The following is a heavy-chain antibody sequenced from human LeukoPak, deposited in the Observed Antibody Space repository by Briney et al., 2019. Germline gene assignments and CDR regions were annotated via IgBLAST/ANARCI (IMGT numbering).Heavy chain of an antibody. CDR2: ISAYNGNT. J-gene: IGHJ6*02. CDR1: ENTFNSDA. Sequence: ASVKVSCKASENTFNSDAINWVRQAPGQGLEWMGWISAYNGNTNYAQKLQGRVTMTTDTSTSTAYMELRSLRSDDTAVYYCARDSVAGMDVWGQGTTVTVSS. V-gene: IGHV1-18*01. D-gene: IGHD5/OR15-5a*01. CDR3: ARDSVAGMDV.